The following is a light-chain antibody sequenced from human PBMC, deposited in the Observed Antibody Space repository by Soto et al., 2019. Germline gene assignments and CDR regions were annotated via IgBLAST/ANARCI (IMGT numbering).Light chain of an antibody. CDR3: SSYTSISTVV. CDR1: SSDVGGYKY. J-gene: IGLJ2*01. V-gene: IGLV2-14*03. Sequence: QSALTQPASVSGSPGQSITISYTGTSSDVGGYKYVSWYQQHPGKAPKLMIYGVTYRPSGVSNRFSGSKSGNTASLTISGLQAEDEGDYYCSSYTSISTVVFGGGTKLTVL. CDR2: GVT.